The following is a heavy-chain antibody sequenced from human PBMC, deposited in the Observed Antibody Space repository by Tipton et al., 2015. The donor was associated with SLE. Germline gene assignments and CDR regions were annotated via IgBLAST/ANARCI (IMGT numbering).Heavy chain of an antibody. CDR1: GFTVSSNY. Sequence: SLRLSCAASGFTVSSNYMSWVRQAPGKGLEWVSVIYSGGSTYYADSVKGRFTISRDNSKNTLYLQMNSLRAEDTAVYYCARGTRDISSHAFDIWGQGTMVTVSS. V-gene: IGHV3-53*05. CDR3: ARGTRDISSHAFDI. J-gene: IGHJ3*02. D-gene: IGHD6-6*01. CDR2: IYSGGST.